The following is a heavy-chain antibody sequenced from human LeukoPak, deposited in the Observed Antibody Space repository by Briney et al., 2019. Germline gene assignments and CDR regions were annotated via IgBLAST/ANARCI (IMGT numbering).Heavy chain of an antibody. CDR1: GGSISSGYY. Sequence: TSETLSLTCTVSGGSISSGYYWGWIRQPPGKGLEWIGSIYHSGSTYYNPSLKSRVTISVDTSKNQFSLKLSSVTAADTAVYYCASNPEWEWEGFDYWGQGTLVTVSS. CDR2: IYHSGST. J-gene: IGHJ4*02. D-gene: IGHD1-26*01. V-gene: IGHV4-38-2*02. CDR3: ASNPEWEWEGFDY.